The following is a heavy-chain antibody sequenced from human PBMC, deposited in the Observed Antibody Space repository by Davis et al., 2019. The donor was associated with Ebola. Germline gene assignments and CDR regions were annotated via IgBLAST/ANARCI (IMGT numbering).Heavy chain of an antibody. D-gene: IGHD3-10*01. CDR2: ISSSDSTI. Sequence: GGSLRLSCAASGFTFSDYYMSWIRQAPGKGLEWVSYISSSDSTIYYADSVKDRFTISRDNAKNSLYLQMNSLRAEDTAVYYCARDRRGLLWFREKNWYFDLWGRGTLVTVSS. CDR3: ARDRRGLLWFREKNWYFDL. J-gene: IGHJ2*01. V-gene: IGHV3-11*01. CDR1: GFTFSDYY.